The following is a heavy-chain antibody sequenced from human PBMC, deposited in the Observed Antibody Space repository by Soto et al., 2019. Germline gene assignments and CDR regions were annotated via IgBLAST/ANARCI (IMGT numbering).Heavy chain of an antibody. CDR2: IYYSGST. CDR1: GGSISSSSYY. D-gene: IGHD2-2*01. J-gene: IGHJ2*01. CDR3: ARHEGSIVVVPAAMWYFDL. V-gene: IGHV4-39*01. Sequence: QLQLQESGPGLVKPSETLSLTCTVSGGSISSSSYYWGWIRQPPGKGLEWIGSIYYSGSTYYNPSLKSRVTISVDTSKNQFSLKLSSVTAADTAVYYCARHEGSIVVVPAAMWYFDLWGRGTLVTVSS.